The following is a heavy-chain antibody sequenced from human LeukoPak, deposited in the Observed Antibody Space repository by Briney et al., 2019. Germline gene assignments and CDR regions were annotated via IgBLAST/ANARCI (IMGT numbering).Heavy chain of an antibody. CDR1: GFTFSSYG. D-gene: IGHD6-13*01. V-gene: IGHV3-30*02. Sequence: GGSLGLSCAASGFTFSSYGMHWVRQAPGKRLEWVAFIRYDGSNKYYADSVKGRFTISRDNSKNTLYLQMNSLRAEDTAVYYCAKSWQQYYYMDVWGKGTTVTVSS. CDR2: IRYDGSNK. CDR3: AKSWQQYYYMDV. J-gene: IGHJ6*03.